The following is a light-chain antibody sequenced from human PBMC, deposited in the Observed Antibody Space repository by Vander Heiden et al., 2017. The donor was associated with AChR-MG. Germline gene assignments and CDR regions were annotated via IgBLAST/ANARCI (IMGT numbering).Light chain of an antibody. V-gene: IGLV3-19*01. Sequence: SSELTQDPAVSVALGQTVRITCQGDSLRSYYASWYQQKPGQAPVLVIYGKNNRPSGIPDRFSSSSSGNTASLTITGAQAEDEADYYCNSRDSSGNPVFGGGTKLTVL. CDR1: SLRSYY. CDR2: GKN. CDR3: NSRDSSGNPV. J-gene: IGLJ3*02.